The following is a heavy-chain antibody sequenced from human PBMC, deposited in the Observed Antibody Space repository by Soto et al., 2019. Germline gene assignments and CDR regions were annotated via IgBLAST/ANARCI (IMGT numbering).Heavy chain of an antibody. J-gene: IGHJ6*02. Sequence: QVQLVQSGAEVRKPGASVKVSCKASGYTFTTHGISWVRQAPGQGLEWMGWISGYNGHTKYAQKFQGRVTMTTDTATSKVYRAVRSLRSDDTAVYYCAREGEMPYYYYGLDVWGQGTTVTVSS. V-gene: IGHV1-18*01. CDR3: AREGEMPYYYYGLDV. CDR2: ISGYNGHT. D-gene: IGHD3-16*01. CDR1: GYTFTTHG.